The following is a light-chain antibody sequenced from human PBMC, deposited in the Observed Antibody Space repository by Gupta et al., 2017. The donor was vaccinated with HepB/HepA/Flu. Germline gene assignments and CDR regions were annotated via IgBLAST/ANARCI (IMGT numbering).Light chain of an antibody. J-gene: IGKJ2*01. CDR3: QHYNNWPPYT. CDR1: QSVSSN. Sequence: EIVMTQSPDTLSVSPGERATLSCRASQSVSSNLAWYQQKPGQTPRLLIYGASTRATGIPARFSGSGSGTEFTLTISGLQSEDFAVYYCQHYNNWPPYTFGQGTKLEIK. CDR2: GAS. V-gene: IGKV3-15*01.